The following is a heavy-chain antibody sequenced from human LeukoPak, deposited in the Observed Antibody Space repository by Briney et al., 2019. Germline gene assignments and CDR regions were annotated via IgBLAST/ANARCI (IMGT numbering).Heavy chain of an antibody. J-gene: IGHJ4*02. CDR3: AREAATFEEGFDY. V-gene: IGHV4-59*01. D-gene: IGHD3-16*01. CDR1: GGSISSYY. Sequence: SETLSLTCTVSGGSISSYYWSWIRQPPGKGLEWIGYAYYSGSTNYNHSLQRRVTISVDTSKNQFSLKLSSVTAADTAVYYCAREAATFEEGFDYWGQGTLVTVSS. CDR2: AYYSGST.